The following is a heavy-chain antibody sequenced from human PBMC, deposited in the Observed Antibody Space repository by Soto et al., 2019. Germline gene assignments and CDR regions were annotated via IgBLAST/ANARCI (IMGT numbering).Heavy chain of an antibody. J-gene: IGHJ4*02. CDR1: GFAVSSNH. CDR2: IYSGGST. CDR3: ATGVNYRPILV. D-gene: IGHD2-15*01. Sequence: EVQLVESGGGLVQPGGSLRLSCAASGFAVSSNHMTWVRQAPGKGLEWVSVIYSGGSTYYADSVKGRFTISRDNSENTLYLHMNSLRDEETAVYYCATGVNYRPILVWGQGTLVTVSS. V-gene: IGHV3-66*01.